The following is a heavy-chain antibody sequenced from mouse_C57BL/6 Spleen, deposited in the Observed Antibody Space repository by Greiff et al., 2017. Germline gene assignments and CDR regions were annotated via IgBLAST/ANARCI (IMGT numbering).Heavy chain of an antibody. V-gene: IGHV1-80*01. J-gene: IGHJ2*01. Sequence: QVQLQQSGAELVKPGASVKISCKASGYSFSSYWMNWVKQRPGKGLEWLGQIYPGDGDTTYNGKFKGKATLTADTSSSAAYMQRSSLTAEDAAVYVCARSYYGSSSFFDGWGKGTTLTVSS. CDR1: GYSFSSYW. CDR2: IYPGDGDT. D-gene: IGHD1-1*01. CDR3: ARSYYGSSSFFDG.